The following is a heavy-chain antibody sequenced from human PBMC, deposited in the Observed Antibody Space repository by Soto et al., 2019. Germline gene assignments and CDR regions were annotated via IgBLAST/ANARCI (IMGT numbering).Heavy chain of an antibody. J-gene: IGHJ4*02. D-gene: IGHD6-19*01. V-gene: IGHV4-59*01. CDR2: IYYSGST. Sequence: SETLSLTCTVSGGSISSYYWSWIRQPPGKGLEWIGYIYYSGSTNYNPSLKSRVTISVDTSKNQFSLKLSSVTAADTAVYYCARARIAVAGYYFAYWGQGTLVTVSS. CDR3: ARARIAVAGYYFAY. CDR1: GGSISSYY.